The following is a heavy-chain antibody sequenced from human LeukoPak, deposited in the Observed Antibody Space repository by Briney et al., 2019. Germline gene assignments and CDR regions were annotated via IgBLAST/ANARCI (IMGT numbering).Heavy chain of an antibody. CDR2: IKGDGIST. V-gene: IGHV3-74*01. CDR3: AKDHYWSIDY. Sequence: GGSLRLSCAASGFDFSSNWMHWVRHAPRQGLVWVSRIKGDGISTNYADSVKGRFTISRDIAKNTLYLRMNSLRAEDTGVYYCAKDHYWSIDYWGRGTLVTVSS. D-gene: IGHD3-3*01. CDR1: GFDFSSNW. J-gene: IGHJ4*02.